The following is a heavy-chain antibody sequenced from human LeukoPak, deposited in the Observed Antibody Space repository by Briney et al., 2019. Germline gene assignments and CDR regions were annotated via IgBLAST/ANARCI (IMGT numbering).Heavy chain of an antibody. CDR3: AAGSIAMVGFDY. J-gene: IGHJ4*02. CDR2: ISYDGSNK. V-gene: IGHV3-30*04. Sequence: GGSMRLSCAASGFTFSSYAMHWVRQAPGKGLEWVAVISYDGSNKYYADSVKGRFTISRDNSKNTLYLQMNSLRAEDTAVYYCAAGSIAMVGFDYWGQGTLVTVSS. CDR1: GFTFSSYA. D-gene: IGHD5-18*01.